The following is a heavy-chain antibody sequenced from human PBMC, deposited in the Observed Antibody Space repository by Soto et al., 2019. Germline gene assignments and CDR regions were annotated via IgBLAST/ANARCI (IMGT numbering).Heavy chain of an antibody. V-gene: IGHV3-23*01. Sequence: EVQLLESGGGLVQPGGSLRLSCAASGFTFSSFAMSWVRQAPGKGLEWVSGISGSGGSTYYVDSVEGRFTISGDNSKNTLYLQMNSLRGEDTAVYYCAKDRKSGSGWYWDYWGQGTLVTVST. CDR3: AKDRKSGSGWYWDY. D-gene: IGHD6-19*01. CDR1: GFTFSSFA. CDR2: ISGSGGST. J-gene: IGHJ4*02.